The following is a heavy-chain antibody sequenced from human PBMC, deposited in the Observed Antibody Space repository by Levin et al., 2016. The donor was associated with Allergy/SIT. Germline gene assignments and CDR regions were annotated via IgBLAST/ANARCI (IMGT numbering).Heavy chain of an antibody. CDR3: ARDRRGFCSGGRCHPAFDV. J-gene: IGHJ3*01. Sequence: WIRQPPGKGLEWIGYMYYSGSSNYNPSLKSRVTISVDTSKNQFSLKLSSVTAADTAFYYCARDRRGFCSGGRCHPAFDVWGQGTTVTVSS. D-gene: IGHD2-15*01. CDR2: MYYSGSS. V-gene: IGHV4-59*01.